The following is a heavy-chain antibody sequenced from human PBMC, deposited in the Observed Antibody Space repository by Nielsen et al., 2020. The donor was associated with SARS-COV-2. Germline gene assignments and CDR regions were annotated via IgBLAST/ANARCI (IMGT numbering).Heavy chain of an antibody. J-gene: IGHJ4*02. CDR3: ARGKLPSGYAL. D-gene: IGHD5-18*01. CDR1: GGTFSNYD. Sequence: SVKVSCKASGGTFSNYDFSWVRQAPGQGLEWMGGIIPIFATNYAQKFRGRVTISADESTSTVYMELSSLESEDTAVYFCARGKLPSGYALWGQGTLVTVSS. V-gene: IGHV1-69*13. CDR2: IIPIFAT.